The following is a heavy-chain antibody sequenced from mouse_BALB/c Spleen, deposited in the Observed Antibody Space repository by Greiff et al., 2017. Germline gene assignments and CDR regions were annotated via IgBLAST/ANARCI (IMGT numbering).Heavy chain of an antibody. CDR3: ARGITTSAWFAY. V-gene: IGHV1-9*01. CDR1: GYTFSSYW. J-gene: IGHJ3*01. Sequence: QVQLKESGAELMKPGASVKISCKATGYTFSSYWIEWVKQRPGHGLEWIGEILPGSGSTNYNEKFKGKATFTADTSSNTAYMQLSSLTSEDSAVYYCARGITTSAWFAYWGQGTLVTVSA. CDR2: ILPGSGST. D-gene: IGHD2-4*01.